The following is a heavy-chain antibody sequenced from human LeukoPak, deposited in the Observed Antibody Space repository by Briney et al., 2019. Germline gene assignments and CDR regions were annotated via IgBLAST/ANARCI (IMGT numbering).Heavy chain of an antibody. D-gene: IGHD2/OR15-2a*01. CDR2: IHHSGST. V-gene: IGHV4-4*02. Sequence: PSETLSLTCAVSGGSISSGWWWSWVRQPPGKGLEWIGEIHHSGSTNYNPSLKSRVTISVDKSKNQFSLMLTSVTAADTAVYYCARNCYYSADYWGQGTLVTVSS. CDR3: ARNCYYSADY. CDR1: GGSISSGWW. J-gene: IGHJ4*02.